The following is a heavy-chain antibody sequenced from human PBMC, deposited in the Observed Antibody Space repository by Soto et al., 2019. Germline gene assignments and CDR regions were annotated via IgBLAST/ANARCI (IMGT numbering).Heavy chain of an antibody. D-gene: IGHD6-13*01. Sequence: QVQLQESGPGLVRPSGTVSLTCAVSGLSISSDNWWSWVHQPPGKGLEWIGEIHHSGSTNYNPSLKSRGTLSVVPSKDLFSLTLNSVTAADTAFYYCARDQGSHPGDWGQGTLVSVSS. J-gene: IGHJ4*02. CDR2: IHHSGST. CDR1: GLSISSDNW. CDR3: ARDQGSHPGD. V-gene: IGHV4-4*02.